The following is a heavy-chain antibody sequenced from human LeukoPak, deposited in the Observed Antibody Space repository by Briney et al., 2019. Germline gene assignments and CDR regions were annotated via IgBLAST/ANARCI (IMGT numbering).Heavy chain of an antibody. CDR1: GGSISSYY. CDR3: ARDYGDYVFDY. D-gene: IGHD4-17*01. V-gene: IGHV4-59*12. J-gene: IGHJ4*02. Sequence: SETLSLTCTVSGGSISSYYWSWIRQPPGKGLEWIGYIYYSGSTNYNPSLKSRVTISVDTSKNQFSLKLSSVTAADTAVYYCARDYGDYVFDYWGQGTLVTVSS. CDR2: IYYSGST.